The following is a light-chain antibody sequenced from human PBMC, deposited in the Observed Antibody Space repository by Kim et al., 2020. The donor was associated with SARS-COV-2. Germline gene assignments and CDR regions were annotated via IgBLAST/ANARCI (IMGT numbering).Light chain of an antibody. CDR3: SSYTSSSTAV. CDR1: SSDVGGYKY. J-gene: IGLJ1*01. CDR2: DVS. V-gene: IGLV2-14*03. Sequence: QSALTQPASVSGSPGQSITVSCTGTSSDVGGYKYVSWYQQHPGKAPKLMIFDVSNRPSGVSNRFSGSKSGNTASLIISGLQSEDEADYYCSSYTSSSTAVFGTGTKVTVL.